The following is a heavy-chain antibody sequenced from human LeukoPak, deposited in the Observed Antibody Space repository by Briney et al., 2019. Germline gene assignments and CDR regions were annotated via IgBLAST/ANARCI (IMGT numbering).Heavy chain of an antibody. CDR1: GYSFPTYW. CDR3: ARGAYPFDY. J-gene: IGHJ4*02. CDR2: IYPDESNI. V-gene: IGHV5-51*01. Sequence: GESLKISCKGSGYSFPTYWIAWVRQMPGKGLEWMGIIYPDESNIRYSPSFQGQVTISADKSISTAYLQWSSLKASDSAMYYCARGAYPFDYWGQGTLVTVSS.